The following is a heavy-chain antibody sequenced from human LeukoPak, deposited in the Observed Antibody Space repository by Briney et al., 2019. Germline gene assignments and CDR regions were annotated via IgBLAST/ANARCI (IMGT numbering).Heavy chain of an antibody. CDR2: IIPIFGTA. CDR1: GGTFSSYA. D-gene: IGHD3-9*01. J-gene: IGHJ4*02. CDR3: ARGLHVLRYFDWLSAFDY. V-gene: IGHV1-69*05. Sequence: ASVKVSCKASGGTFSSYAISWVRQAPGQGLEWMGGIIPIFGTANYAQKFQGRVTITTDESTSTAYMELSSLRSEDTAVYYCARGLHVLRYFDWLSAFDYWGQGTRVTVSS.